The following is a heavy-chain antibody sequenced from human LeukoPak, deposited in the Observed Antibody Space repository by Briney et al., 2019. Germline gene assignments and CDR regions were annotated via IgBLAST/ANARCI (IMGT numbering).Heavy chain of an antibody. CDR3: ARPGDGDLGGY. CDR1: GFTFSSYS. CDR2: ISSSSSYI. J-gene: IGHJ4*02. Sequence: GGSLRLSCAASGFTFSSYSMDWVRQAPGKGLEWVSSISSSSSYIYYADSVRGRFTISRDNAKNTLYLQMNSLRAEDTAVYYCARPGDGDLGGYWGQGTLVTVSS. V-gene: IGHV3-21*01. D-gene: IGHD4-17*01.